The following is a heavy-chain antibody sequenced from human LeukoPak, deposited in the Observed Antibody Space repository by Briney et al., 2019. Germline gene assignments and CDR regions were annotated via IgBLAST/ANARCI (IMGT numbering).Heavy chain of an antibody. Sequence: SGGSLRLSCAASGFTFSSYAMNWVRQAPGKGLEWVSFISGSSTYIYYADSVKGRFTISRDNAKTSLYLQMNSLRAEDTAVYYCARGEYGSGSYHIDYWGQGTLVTVYS. CDR2: ISGSSTYI. D-gene: IGHD3-10*01. CDR3: ARGEYGSGSYHIDY. CDR1: GFTFSSYA. V-gene: IGHV3-21*01. J-gene: IGHJ4*02.